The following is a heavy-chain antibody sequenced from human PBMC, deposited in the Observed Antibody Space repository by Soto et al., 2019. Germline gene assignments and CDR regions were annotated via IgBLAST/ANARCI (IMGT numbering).Heavy chain of an antibody. CDR2: IDPSDSYT. CDR1: GYSFTSYW. CDR3: ASLYYDFWSGYPTNDAFDI. D-gene: IGHD3-3*01. V-gene: IGHV5-10-1*01. J-gene: IGHJ3*02. Sequence: PGESLKISCKGSGYSFTSYWISWVRQMPGKGLEWMGRIDPSDSYTNYSPSFQGHVTISADKSISTAYLQWSSLKASDTAVYYCASLYYDFWSGYPTNDAFDIWGQGTMVTVSS.